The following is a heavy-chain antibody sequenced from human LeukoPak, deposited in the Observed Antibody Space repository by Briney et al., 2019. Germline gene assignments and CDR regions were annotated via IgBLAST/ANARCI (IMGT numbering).Heavy chain of an antibody. D-gene: IGHD1-26*01. Sequence: SQTLSLTCTVSGGSISSGSYYWSWIRQPAGKGLEWIGRIYTSGSTNYNPSLKSRATISVDTSKDQFSLKLSSVTAADTAVYYCARDRVGYWYFDLWGRGTLVTVSS. CDR2: IYTSGST. J-gene: IGHJ2*01. CDR1: GGSISSGSYY. V-gene: IGHV4-61*02. CDR3: ARDRVGYWYFDL.